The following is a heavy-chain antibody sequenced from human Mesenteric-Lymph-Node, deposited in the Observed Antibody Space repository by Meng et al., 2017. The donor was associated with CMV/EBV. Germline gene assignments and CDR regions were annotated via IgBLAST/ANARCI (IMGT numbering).Heavy chain of an antibody. CDR1: GGCISSGGYY. J-gene: IGHJ4*02. CDR2: NYYSGST. CDR3: AGDTSGYNYLDY. Sequence: CTVSGGCISSGGYYWSWIRQHPGKGLEWIGYNYYSGSTYYNPSLESRVTISVDTSKNQFSLKLSSVTAADTAVYYCAGDTSGYNYLDYWGQGTLVTVSS. D-gene: IGHD5-18*01. V-gene: IGHV4-31*03.